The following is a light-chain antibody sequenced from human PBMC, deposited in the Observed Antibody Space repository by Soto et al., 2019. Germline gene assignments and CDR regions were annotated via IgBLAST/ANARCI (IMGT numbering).Light chain of an antibody. Sequence: VMTQSPAKLSVSPGERAALSCRASQSVSSNLAWYQQKPGQAPRLLIYAASSRATGSPDRFSGGGSGTDFTLTISRLEPEDFAVYYCQQYNNWPLTFGGGTKVDIK. CDR1: QSVSSN. V-gene: IGKV3D-15*01. CDR2: AAS. J-gene: IGKJ4*01. CDR3: QQYNNWPLT.